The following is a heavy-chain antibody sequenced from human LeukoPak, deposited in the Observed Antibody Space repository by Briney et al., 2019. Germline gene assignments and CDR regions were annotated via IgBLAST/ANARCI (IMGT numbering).Heavy chain of an antibody. CDR1: GGSISSGGYY. D-gene: IGHD2-2*01. V-gene: IGHV4-30-2*01. CDR3: ARKSGAVGYQLPPYYYYGMDV. Sequence: SQTLSLTCTVSGGSISSGGYYWSWIRQPPGKGLEWIGEINHSGSTNYNPPLKSRVTISVDTSKNQFSLKLSSVTAADTAVYYCARKSGAVGYQLPPYYYYGMDVWGQGTTVTVSS. J-gene: IGHJ6*02. CDR2: INHSGST.